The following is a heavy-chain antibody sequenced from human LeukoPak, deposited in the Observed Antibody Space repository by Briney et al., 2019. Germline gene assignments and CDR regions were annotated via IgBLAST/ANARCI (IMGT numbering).Heavy chain of an antibody. CDR1: GFTFSSYW. Sequence: PGGSLRLSCAASGFTFSSYWMSWVRQAPGRGLEWVANIREDGGEKYHVVSVKGRFTISRDDAKNSLYLQMNSLRAEDTAIYYCARELFGSGSYASYWGQGTLVTVSS. J-gene: IGHJ4*02. CDR3: ARELFGSGSYASY. CDR2: IREDGGEK. V-gene: IGHV3-7*01. D-gene: IGHD3-10*01.